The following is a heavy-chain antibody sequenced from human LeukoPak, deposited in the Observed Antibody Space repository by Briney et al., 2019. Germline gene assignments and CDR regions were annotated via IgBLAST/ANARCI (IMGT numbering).Heavy chain of an antibody. D-gene: IGHD6-13*01. CDR1: GYTFTTYT. J-gene: IGHJ4*02. V-gene: IGHV1-18*04. Sequence: ASVKVSCKTSGYTFTTYTIAWVRQAPGQGLEWIGWISPYNSNTDYTHKLQGRITVTTDTSTSTAYMELRSLRSDDTALYYCARGTRQQLYYWGQGTLVSVSS. CDR3: ARGTRQQLYY. CDR2: ISPYNSNT.